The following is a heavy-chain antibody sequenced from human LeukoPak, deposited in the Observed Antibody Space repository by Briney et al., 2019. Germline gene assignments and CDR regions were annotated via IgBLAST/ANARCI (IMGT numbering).Heavy chain of an antibody. J-gene: IGHJ4*02. CDR1: GFTFDDHD. D-gene: IGHD3-22*01. CDR3: ARVQQYDKFDY. Sequence: GGTLRLSCAASGFTFDDHDLVRVRQAPGKGLEWVSGISWNGGRTAYADSVKGRFTISRDDAKNSLYLQLNSLRAEDTALYYCARVQQYDKFDYWGQGTLVTVSS. V-gene: IGHV3-20*04. CDR2: ISWNGGRT.